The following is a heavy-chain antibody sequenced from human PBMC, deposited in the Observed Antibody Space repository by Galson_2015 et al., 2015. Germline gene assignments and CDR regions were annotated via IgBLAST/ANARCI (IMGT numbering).Heavy chain of an antibody. CDR2: IYSGGST. D-gene: IGHD2-15*01. CDR1: GFTVSSNY. CDR3: SRWAVVVVAASKKRYDF. J-gene: IGHJ4*02. Sequence: SLRLSCAASGFTVSSNYMSWVRQAPGKGLEWVSVIYSGGSTYYADSVMGRFTISRDNSKNKLYLQMNSLLAEDTAVDYCSRWAVVVVAASKKRYDFWGQGTLVTVSS. V-gene: IGHV3-53*01.